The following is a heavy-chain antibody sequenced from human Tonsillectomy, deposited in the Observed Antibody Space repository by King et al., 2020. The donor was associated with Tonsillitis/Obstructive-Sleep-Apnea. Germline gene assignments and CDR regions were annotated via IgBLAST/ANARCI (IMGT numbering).Heavy chain of an antibody. CDR1: GGSISNYY. J-gene: IGHJ5*02. CDR3: ARESYDFWSGYFRSWFDP. V-gene: IGHV4-59*01. D-gene: IGHD3-3*01. CDR2: ISYSGST. Sequence: QLQESGPGLVKPSETLSLTCTVSGGSISNYYWSWIRQPPGKGLEWIGYISYSGSTNYNPSLKIRVTISVDTSKNQFSLKLSSVTAADTAVYYCARESYDFWSGYFRSWFDPWGQGTLVTVSS.